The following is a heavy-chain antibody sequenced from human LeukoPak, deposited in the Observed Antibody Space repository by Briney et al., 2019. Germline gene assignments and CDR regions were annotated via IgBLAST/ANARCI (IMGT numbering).Heavy chain of an antibody. D-gene: IGHD1-26*01. CDR3: ASSRDTGSHFDY. Sequence: GGSLRLSCAASGFTFSSYWVQWVRQAPGKGLVWISRINSDGSSLSYADSVKGRFTISRDNAKNTVYLQMNSLRAEDTAVYYCASSRDTGSHFDYWGQGTLVTVSS. V-gene: IGHV3-74*01. CDR2: INSDGSSL. CDR1: GFTFSSYW. J-gene: IGHJ4*02.